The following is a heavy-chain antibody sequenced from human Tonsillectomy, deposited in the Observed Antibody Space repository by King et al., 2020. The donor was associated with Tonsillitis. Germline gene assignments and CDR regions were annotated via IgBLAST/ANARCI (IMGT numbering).Heavy chain of an antibody. J-gene: IGHJ6*03. CDR2: INDRGST. CDR1: GGSFSGHY. D-gene: IGHD3-10*01. CDR3: ARGGITMVRGVTLYYYYMDV. V-gene: IGHV4-34*01. Sequence: VQLQQWGAGLLKPSETLSLTCVVYGGSFSGHYWNWIRQPPGKGLEWIGEINDRGSTNYNPSLKGRVTMSLDTSENQFSLMLSSVTAADTAVYYCARGGITMVRGVTLYYYYMDVWDKGTTVTVSS.